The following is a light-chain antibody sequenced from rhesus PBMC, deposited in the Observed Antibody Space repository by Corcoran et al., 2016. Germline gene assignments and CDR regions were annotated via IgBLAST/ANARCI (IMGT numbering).Light chain of an antibody. J-gene: IGKJ1*01. Sequence: QVILTQSPATLSLSPGERATLSCRASQRVSKYLAWHQQKPGQAPRRLNYGASSRATGIPDRFSGSGSGTDFTLTINSLEPEDVGIYYCQQSTNLWTFGQGTRVEI. CDR3: QQSTNLWT. V-gene: IGKV3S11*01. CDR1: QRVSKY. CDR2: GAS.